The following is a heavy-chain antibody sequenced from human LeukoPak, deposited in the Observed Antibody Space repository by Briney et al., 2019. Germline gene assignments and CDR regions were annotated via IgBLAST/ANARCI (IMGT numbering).Heavy chain of an antibody. V-gene: IGHV1-69*13. Sequence: ASVKVSCKASGGTFSSYAISWVRQAPGQGLEWMGGIIPIFGTANYAQKFQGRVTITADESTSTVYMELSSLRSEDTAVYYCAIEYYYDSRYYWGQGTLVTVSS. D-gene: IGHD3-22*01. J-gene: IGHJ4*02. CDR3: AIEYYYDSRYY. CDR1: GGTFSSYA. CDR2: IIPIFGTA.